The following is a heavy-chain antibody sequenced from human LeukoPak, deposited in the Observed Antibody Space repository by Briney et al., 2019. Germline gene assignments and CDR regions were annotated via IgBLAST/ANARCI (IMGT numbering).Heavy chain of an antibody. CDR3: ARDDGTLPYYYMDV. J-gene: IGHJ6*03. Sequence: GGSLRLSCAASGFTFSSYWMNWVRQAPGKGLEWVANIKQDGSEKYYVDSVKGRFTISRDNAKDSLYLQMNSLRAEDTAVYYCARDDGTLPYYYMDVWGKGTTVTVSS. CDR2: IKQDGSEK. CDR1: GFTFSSYW. V-gene: IGHV3-7*01.